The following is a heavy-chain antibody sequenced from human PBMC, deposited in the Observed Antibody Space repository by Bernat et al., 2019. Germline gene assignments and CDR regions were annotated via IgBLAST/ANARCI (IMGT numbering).Heavy chain of an antibody. D-gene: IGHD4-17*01. Sequence: EVQLVESGGGLVQPGRSLRLSCAASGFTFDDYAMHWVRQAPGKGLEWVSGISWNSGSIGYADSVKGRFTISRDNAKNSLYLQMNSLRAEDTALYYCAKEIFETALGWVTTSAFDIWGQGTMVTVSS. CDR1: GFTFDDYA. CDR2: ISWNSGSI. J-gene: IGHJ3*02. V-gene: IGHV3-9*01. CDR3: AKEIFETALGWVTTSAFDI.